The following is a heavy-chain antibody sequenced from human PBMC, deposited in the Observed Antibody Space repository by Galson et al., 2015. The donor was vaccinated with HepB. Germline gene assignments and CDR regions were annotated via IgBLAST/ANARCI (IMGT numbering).Heavy chain of an antibody. D-gene: IGHD6-13*01. J-gene: IGHJ1*01. Sequence: SLRLSCAASGFTFSSYAMSWVRQAPGKGLEWVSAISGSGGSTYYADSVKGRFTISRDNSKNTLYLRMNSLRAEDTAVYYCAKDRGIAAAGTSYFQHWGQGTLVTVSS. CDR1: GFTFSSYA. CDR3: AKDRGIAAAGTSYFQH. V-gene: IGHV3-23*01. CDR2: ISGSGGST.